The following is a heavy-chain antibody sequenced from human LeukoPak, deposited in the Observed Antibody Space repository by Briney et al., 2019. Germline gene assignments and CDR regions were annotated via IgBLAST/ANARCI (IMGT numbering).Heavy chain of an antibody. CDR1: GFTFSSYW. Sequence: PGGSLRLSCAASGFTFSSYWMSWVRQAPGKGLEWVANIKQDGSEKYYVDSVKDRFTISRDNAKNSLYLQMNSLRAEDTAVYYCARLLRFGDSKKEFDYWGQGTLVTVSS. D-gene: IGHD3-10*01. CDR3: ARLLRFGDSKKEFDY. J-gene: IGHJ4*02. V-gene: IGHV3-7*01. CDR2: IKQDGSEK.